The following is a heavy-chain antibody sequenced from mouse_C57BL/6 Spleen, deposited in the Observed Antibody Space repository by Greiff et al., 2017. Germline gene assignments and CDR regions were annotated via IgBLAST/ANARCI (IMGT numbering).Heavy chain of an antibody. D-gene: IGHD2-4*01. CDR2: ILPGSGST. CDR3: ARGGLRREGYYYAMDY. V-gene: IGHV1-9*01. J-gene: IGHJ4*01. Sequence: VQLQQSGAELMKPGASVKLSCKATGYTFTGYWIEWVKQRPGHGLEWIGEILPGSGSTNYNEKFKGKATFTPDTSSNTAYMQLSSLTTEDSAIYYCARGGLRREGYYYAMDYWGQGTSVTVSS. CDR1: GYTFTGYW.